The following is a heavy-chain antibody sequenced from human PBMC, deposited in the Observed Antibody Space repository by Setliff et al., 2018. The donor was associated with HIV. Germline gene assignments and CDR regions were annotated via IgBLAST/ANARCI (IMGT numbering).Heavy chain of an antibody. J-gene: IGHJ4*02. CDR2: IYSGGST. Sequence: LRLSCAASGFTVSSNYMSWVRQAPGKGLEWVSVIYSGGSTYYADSVKGRFTISRDNSKNTLYVQMNSLRAEDTAVYYCARFHMGHFDYWGQGTLVTVSS. CDR1: GFTVSSNY. V-gene: IGHV3-66*01. CDR3: ARFHMGHFDY.